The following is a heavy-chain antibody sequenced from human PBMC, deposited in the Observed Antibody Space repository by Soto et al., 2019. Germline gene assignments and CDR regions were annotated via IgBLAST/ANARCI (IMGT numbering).Heavy chain of an antibody. J-gene: IGHJ4*02. CDR2: ISGSSDYT. Sequence: EVQLLESGGGLVQPGGSLRLSCVASGFTFGHYGMSWVRQAPGKGLEWVSVISGSSDYTDYTESVKGRFTISRDNSKNTLYRQMNSLTVDDTALYYCAKDSLPGIAAAGTVYWGQGTLVTVSS. CDR1: GFTFGHYG. CDR3: AKDSLPGIAAAGTVY. V-gene: IGHV3-23*01. D-gene: IGHD6-13*01.